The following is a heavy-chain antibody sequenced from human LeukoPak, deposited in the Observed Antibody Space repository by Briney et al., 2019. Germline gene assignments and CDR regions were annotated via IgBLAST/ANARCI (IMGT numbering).Heavy chain of an antibody. Sequence: SGPTLVKPTQTLTLTCTFSGFSLSTSGVGVGWIRQPPGKALEWLALIYWDDDKRYSPSLKSRPTITKDTSKNQVVLTMTNMDPVDTATYYCAHSKPERLGIYNWFDPWGQGTLVTVSS. V-gene: IGHV2-5*02. CDR3: AHSKPERLGIYNWFDP. J-gene: IGHJ5*02. CDR1: GFSLSTSGVG. D-gene: IGHD7-27*01. CDR2: IYWDDDK.